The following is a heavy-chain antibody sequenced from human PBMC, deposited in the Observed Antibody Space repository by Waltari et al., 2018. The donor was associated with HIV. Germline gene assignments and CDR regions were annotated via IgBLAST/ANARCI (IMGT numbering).Heavy chain of an antibody. D-gene: IGHD3-10*01. CDR1: GSTFRAYT. CDR3: ARGVSIVRGVMIRGHMDV. Sequence: VQLVQSGAEMRKPGASVKVSCRASGSTFRAYTIRWVRQAPGQGLEWRGWISGYNGNTNYAQKFQGRVNMTTDTSTSTAHMELRSLRSDDTAVYYCARGVSIVRGVMIRGHMDVWGQGTTVTVSS. V-gene: IGHV1-18*01. J-gene: IGHJ6*02. CDR2: ISGYNGNT.